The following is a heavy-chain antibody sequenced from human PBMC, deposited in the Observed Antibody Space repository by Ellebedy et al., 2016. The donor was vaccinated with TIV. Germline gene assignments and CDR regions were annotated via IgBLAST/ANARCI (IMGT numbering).Heavy chain of an antibody. D-gene: IGHD5-12*01. Sequence: GESLKISCAASGFTFSNYWMKWVRQAPGKGLEWVANIKQDGSEKYYVDPVKGRFTIPRDNAKNSLFLQMNSLRVEDTAVYFCARGGYGRPFDCWGQGTLVTVSS. CDR2: IKQDGSEK. CDR1: GFTFSNYW. CDR3: ARGGYGRPFDC. J-gene: IGHJ4*02. V-gene: IGHV3-7*03.